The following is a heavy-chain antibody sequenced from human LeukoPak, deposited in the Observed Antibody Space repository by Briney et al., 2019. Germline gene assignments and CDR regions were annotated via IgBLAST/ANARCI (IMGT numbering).Heavy chain of an antibody. J-gene: IGHJ5*02. CDR1: GGSISSSNW. V-gene: IGHV4-4*02. CDR2: IYHSGST. CDR3: ARRRAEGGSNGHYNWFDP. Sequence: PSETLSLTCAVSGGSISSSNWWSRVRQPPGKGLEWIREIYHSGSTNYNPSLKSRVTISVDKSKNQFSLKLSSVTAADTAVYYCARRRAEGGSNGHYNWFDPWGQGILVTVSS. D-gene: IGHD6-13*01.